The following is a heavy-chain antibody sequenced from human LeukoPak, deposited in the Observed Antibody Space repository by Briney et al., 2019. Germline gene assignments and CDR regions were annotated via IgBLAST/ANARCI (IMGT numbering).Heavy chain of an antibody. D-gene: IGHD2-15*01. CDR1: GGSFSGYY. CDR3: ARGTWGYCSGGSCYPFDY. CDR2: INHSGST. V-gene: IGHV4-34*01. Sequence: SETLSLTCAVYGGSFSGYYWSWIRQPPGKGLEWIGEINHSGSTNYNPSLKSRVTISVDTSKNQFSLKLSSVTAADTAVYYCARGTWGYCSGGSCYPFDYWGQGTLVTVSS. J-gene: IGHJ4*02.